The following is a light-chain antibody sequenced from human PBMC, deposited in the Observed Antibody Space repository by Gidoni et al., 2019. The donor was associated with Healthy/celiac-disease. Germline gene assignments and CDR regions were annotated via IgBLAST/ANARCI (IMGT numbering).Light chain of an antibody. V-gene: IGKV1-27*01. CDR1: QGLSNY. CDR3: QKYNSAPLT. CDR2: AAS. Sequence: DIQMTQSPSSLSASVGDRVTITCRASQGLSNYLAWYQQKPGKVPKLLIYAASNLQSGVPSRFSGSGSGTDFTLTISSLQPEDVATYYCQKYNSAPLTFGGGTKVEIK. J-gene: IGKJ4*01.